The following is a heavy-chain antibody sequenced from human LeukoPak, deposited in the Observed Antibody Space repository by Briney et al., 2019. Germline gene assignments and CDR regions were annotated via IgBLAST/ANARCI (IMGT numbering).Heavy chain of an antibody. Sequence: SETLSLTCAVYGESFSAYYWTWIRHPPGRGLEWIGDINYSANTNYNPSLEGPITISVDTSKKQFSLKLTSVTAADTAAYFCCCSGYWGQGALVTVSP. CDR3: CCSGY. D-gene: IGHD3-10*02. CDR1: GESFSAYY. J-gene: IGHJ4*02. CDR2: INYSANT. V-gene: IGHV4-34*01.